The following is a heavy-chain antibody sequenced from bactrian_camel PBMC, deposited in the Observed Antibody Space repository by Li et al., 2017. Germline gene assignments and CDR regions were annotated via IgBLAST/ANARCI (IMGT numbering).Heavy chain of an antibody. CDR2: ISSDGST. CDR3: AKGVNTQNGYAWDPNT. CDR1: GHTYSSNC. V-gene: IGHV3S53*01. J-gene: IGHJ4*01. D-gene: IGHD3*01. Sequence: HVQLVESGGGSVQPGGSLRLSCGASGHTYSSNCMGWYRQAPGNECELVSTISSDGSTYYRDSVKGRFTISQDNAKNTVYLQMNSLKPEDTAMYFCAKGVNTQNGYAWDPNTRGQGTQVTVS.